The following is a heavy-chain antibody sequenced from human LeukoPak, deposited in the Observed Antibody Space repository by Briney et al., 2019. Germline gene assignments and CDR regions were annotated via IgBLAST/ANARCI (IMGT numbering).Heavy chain of an antibody. CDR1: GDSIRGYY. CDR3: ARGVTSVQSFWYFDL. CDR2: IYTSGST. J-gene: IGHJ2*01. Sequence: PSETLSLTCSVSGDSIRGYYWNWIRQPAGKGLEWIGRIYTSGSTDYKPSLKSRVTMSVDASKKWFSLKMTPLTAADTAVYYCARGVTSVQSFWYFDLWGRGTLVTVSS. V-gene: IGHV4-4*07. D-gene: IGHD4-11*01.